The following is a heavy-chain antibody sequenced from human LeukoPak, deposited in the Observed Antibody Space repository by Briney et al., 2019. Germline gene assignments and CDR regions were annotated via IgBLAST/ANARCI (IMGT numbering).Heavy chain of an antibody. D-gene: IGHD1-26*01. J-gene: IGHJ5*02. CDR1: GGSISSRTYY. CDR2: IYYSGST. V-gene: IGHV4-39*07. CDR3: ARDYGRYNWFDL. Sequence: SETLSLTCTVSGGSISSRTYYWGWIRQPPGKGLEWIGSIYYSGSTYYNPSLKSRVTISVDTSKNQFSLKLSSVTAADTAMYYCARDYGRYNWFDLWGQGTPVTVSS.